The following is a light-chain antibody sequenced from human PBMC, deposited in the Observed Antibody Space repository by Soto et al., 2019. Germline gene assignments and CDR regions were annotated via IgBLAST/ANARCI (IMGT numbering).Light chain of an antibody. CDR3: QQSYTTLFT. V-gene: IGKV1-39*01. CDR2: AAS. CDR1: QSISKY. Sequence: DIQMTQSPSSLSASVGDRVTITCRAGQSISKYLNWYQQKPGKAPKLLIYAASSLQSGVPSRFSGSGSGTDFTLYISRLQPEDFATYSCQQSYTTLFTFGLLTYVDI. J-gene: IGKJ3*01.